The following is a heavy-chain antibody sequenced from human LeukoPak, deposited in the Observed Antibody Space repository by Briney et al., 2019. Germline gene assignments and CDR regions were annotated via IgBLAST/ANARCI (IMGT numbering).Heavy chain of an antibody. D-gene: IGHD1-26*01. Sequence: GGSLRLSCAASGVTFSSYAMSWVRQTPGKGLEWVSVISGSGGSTYYADSVKGRFTISRDNSMSTLYLQMNSLRAEDTAVYYCAKSERGINTRFDYWGQGTLVTVSS. CDR2: ISGSGGST. CDR3: AKSERGINTRFDY. J-gene: IGHJ4*02. CDR1: GVTFSSYA. V-gene: IGHV3-23*01.